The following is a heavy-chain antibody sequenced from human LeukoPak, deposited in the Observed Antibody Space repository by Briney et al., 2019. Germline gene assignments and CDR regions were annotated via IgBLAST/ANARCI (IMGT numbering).Heavy chain of an antibody. Sequence: PGGALRLSCATSGFTFSSNWMSWVRHAPGRGLEWVANIKPDGSAEYYAASVKGRFTVSRDNAKNSLYLQMNSLRAEDTAVYYCTRDGRVAYEMDVWGQGTTVTVSS. D-gene: IGHD2-15*01. J-gene: IGHJ6*02. CDR1: GFTFSSNW. CDR2: IKPDGSAE. V-gene: IGHV3-7*01. CDR3: TRDGRVAYEMDV.